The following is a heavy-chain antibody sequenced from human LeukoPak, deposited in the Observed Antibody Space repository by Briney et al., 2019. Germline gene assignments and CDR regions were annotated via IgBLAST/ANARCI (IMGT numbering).Heavy chain of an antibody. J-gene: IGHJ4*02. Sequence: ASVKVSCKASGGTFSSYAISWVRRAPGQGVEWMGGIILIFGTANYAQKFQGRVTITADESTSTAYMELSSLRSEDTAVYYCASSGPTYSGYDYYFDYWGQGTLVTVSS. V-gene: IGHV1-69*13. CDR2: IILIFGTA. D-gene: IGHD5-12*01. CDR1: GGTFSSYA. CDR3: ASSGPTYSGYDYYFDY.